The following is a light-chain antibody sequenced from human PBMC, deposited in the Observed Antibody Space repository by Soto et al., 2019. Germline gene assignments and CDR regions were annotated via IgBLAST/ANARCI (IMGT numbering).Light chain of an antibody. Sequence: QSALTQPASVSGSPGQSITISCTGTSSDVGGYNFVSWYQHHPGTPPKLIIYEVIHRPSGVSNRFSGSKSAITASLTISGLQVEDEADYFCSSYSSTKTREVFGTGTKLTVL. CDR1: SSDVGGYNF. J-gene: IGLJ1*01. CDR3: SSYSSTKTREV. CDR2: EVI. V-gene: IGLV2-14*01.